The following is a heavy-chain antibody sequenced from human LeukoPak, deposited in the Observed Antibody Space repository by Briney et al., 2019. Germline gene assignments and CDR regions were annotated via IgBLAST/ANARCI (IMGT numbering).Heavy chain of an antibody. CDR1: GDSFSYFY. J-gene: IGHJ4*02. D-gene: IGHD5-24*01. CDR2: IYNSGST. CDR3: ARHRSGWLQSSFDY. V-gene: IGHV4-59*08. Sequence: SETLSLTCTVSGDSFSYFYWSWIRQPPGKGLEWIGYIYNSGSTNYNPSLKSRVTISLDTSKNQFSLKLSSVTAADTAVYYCARHRSGWLQSSFDYWGQGTLVTVSS.